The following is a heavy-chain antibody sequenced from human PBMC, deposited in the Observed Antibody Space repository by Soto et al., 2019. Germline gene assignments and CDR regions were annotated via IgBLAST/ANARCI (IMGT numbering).Heavy chain of an antibody. CDR2: IYYSGST. CDR1: GGSVSSGDYY. Sequence: QVQLQESGPGLVKPSQTLSLTCTVSGGSVSSGDYYWSWIRQPPGKGLEWIGYIYYSGSTYYNPALHNRVTISVDTSKNQFSLRLSSVTAADTAVYSCAREQWLLRYFDYWGRGTLVTVSS. D-gene: IGHD3-22*01. CDR3: AREQWLLRYFDY. V-gene: IGHV4-30-4*01. J-gene: IGHJ4*02.